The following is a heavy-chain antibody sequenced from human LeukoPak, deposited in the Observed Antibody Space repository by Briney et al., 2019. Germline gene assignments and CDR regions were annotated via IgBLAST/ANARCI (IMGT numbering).Heavy chain of an antibody. D-gene: IGHD3-22*01. CDR3: AVGRDSSGYDLSDY. CDR1: GFTFDDYA. V-gene: IGHV3-9*01. Sequence: GGALRLSCAASGFTFDDYAMHWVRHAPGKGLEWVSGISWNSGSIGYADSVKGRFTISRDNAKNSLYLQMNSLRAEDTALYYCAVGRDSSGYDLSDYWGQGTLVTVSS. CDR2: ISWNSGSI. J-gene: IGHJ4*02.